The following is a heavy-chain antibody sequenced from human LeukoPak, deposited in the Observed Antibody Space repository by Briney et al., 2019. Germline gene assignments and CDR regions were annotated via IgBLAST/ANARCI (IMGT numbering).Heavy chain of an antibody. V-gene: IGHV3-23*01. J-gene: IGHJ4*02. CDR1: GFTLSSYA. CDR2: ISGSGGST. D-gene: IGHD3-9*01. CDR3: AKAGYDILTGYYGY. Sequence: GGSLRLSCAASGFTLSSYAMSWVRQAPGKGLEWVAAISGSGGSTYYADSVKGRFTISRDNSKNKLYLQMNSLRAEDTAVYYCAKAGYDILTGYYGYWGQGTLVTVSS.